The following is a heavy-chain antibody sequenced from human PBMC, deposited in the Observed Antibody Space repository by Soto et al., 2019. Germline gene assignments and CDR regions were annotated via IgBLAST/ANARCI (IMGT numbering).Heavy chain of an antibody. CDR1: GLSFSGGY. D-gene: IGHD1-26*01. J-gene: IGHJ4*02. CDR3: TRDSGSSECVY. Sequence: SETLSLTFPAFGLSFSGGYWRKVRKRASAGLQWMGDNNHSGRTSENQSLKSRVTISVDTSKNQFPLKLSSVTAADTAVYYCTRDSGSSECVYWGQGTMVT. CDR2: NNHSGRT. V-gene: IGHV4-34*01.